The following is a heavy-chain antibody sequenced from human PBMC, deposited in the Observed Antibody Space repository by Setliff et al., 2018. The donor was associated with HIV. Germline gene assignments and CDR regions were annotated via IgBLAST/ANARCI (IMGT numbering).Heavy chain of an antibody. CDR2: IIPSGGST. CDR3: ARDGASGSGYYWADY. Sequence: ASVKVPCKASGYTFTKSIIHWVRQAPGQGLEWMGAIIPSGGSTGYAEKFQARVTLTRDTSTSTVYMELSGLREEDTAVYYCARDGASGSGYYWADYWGQGTLVTVSS. CDR1: GYTFTKSI. D-gene: IGHD3-3*01. J-gene: IGHJ4*02. V-gene: IGHV1-46*01.